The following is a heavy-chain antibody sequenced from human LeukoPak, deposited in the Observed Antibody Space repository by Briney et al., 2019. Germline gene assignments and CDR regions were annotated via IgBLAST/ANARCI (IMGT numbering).Heavy chain of an antibody. V-gene: IGHV4-34*01. CDR3: ARHLRPGFGELLRLPRWFDP. CDR2: INHSGST. Sequence: SETLSLTCAASGGSFSGYYWSWVRQPPGKGLEWIGEINHSGSTNYNPSLKSRVTISVDTSKNQFTLKLSSVTAADTAVCYCARHLRPGFGELLRLPRWFDPWGQGTLVTVSS. CDR1: GGSFSGYY. D-gene: IGHD3-10*01. J-gene: IGHJ5*02.